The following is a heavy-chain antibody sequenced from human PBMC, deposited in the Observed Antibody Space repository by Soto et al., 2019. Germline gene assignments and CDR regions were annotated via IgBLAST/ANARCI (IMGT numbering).Heavy chain of an antibody. CDR1: GFTFDDYG. Sequence: PGGSLRLSCAASGFTFDDYGMSWVRQAPGKGSEWVSGINWNGASTAYADSVKGRFTISRDNAKNSLYLQMNSLRAEDTALYYCARRGVMAYYFDYWGQGTLVTVSS. CDR3: ARRGVMAYYFDY. J-gene: IGHJ4*02. CDR2: INWNGAST. V-gene: IGHV3-20*04.